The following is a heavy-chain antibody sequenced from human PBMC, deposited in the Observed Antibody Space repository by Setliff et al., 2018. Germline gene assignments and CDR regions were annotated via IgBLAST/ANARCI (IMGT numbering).Heavy chain of an antibody. D-gene: IGHD4-4*01. CDR2: ISGSGAI. J-gene: IGHJ4*02. Sequence: LRLSCATSGFTFSNYAMSWVRQAPGKGLEWVSAISGSGAISYADSVKGRFTVSRDNSKNTLYLQMNSLRGEDTAVYYCAKDTGYYFDYWGQGTLVTVSS. V-gene: IGHV3-23*01. CDR3: AKDTGYYFDY. CDR1: GFTFSNYA.